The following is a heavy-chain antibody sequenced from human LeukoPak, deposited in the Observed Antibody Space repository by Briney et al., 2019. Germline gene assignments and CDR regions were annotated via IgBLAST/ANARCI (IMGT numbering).Heavy chain of an antibody. CDR1: GFTFTSCA. J-gene: IGHJ4*02. V-gene: IGHV1-58*02. Sequence: PLASVKVSCKASGFTFTSCAMQWVRQARGQRLEWIGWIVVGSGNTNYAQKFQERVTITRDMSTSTAYMELSSLRSEDTAVYYCAASTMVRGVINGPPDYWGQGTLVTVSS. D-gene: IGHD3-10*01. CDR2: IVVGSGNT. CDR3: AASTMVRGVINGPPDY.